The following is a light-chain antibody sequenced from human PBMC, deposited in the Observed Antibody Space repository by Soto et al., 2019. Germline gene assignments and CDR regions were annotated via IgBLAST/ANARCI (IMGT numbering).Light chain of an antibody. CDR3: QQRFKWPLT. CDR1: QSVDSL. V-gene: IGKV3-11*01. J-gene: IGKJ4*01. CDR2: DAS. Sequence: EIVLTQSQISLSLYPGERAIVSYRASQSVDSLLAWYQQKPGQPPRLLLFDASSRATGVPARFSGSGFETDLTLTISSLEPEDFAVYYCQQRFKWPLTFGGGTKVEI.